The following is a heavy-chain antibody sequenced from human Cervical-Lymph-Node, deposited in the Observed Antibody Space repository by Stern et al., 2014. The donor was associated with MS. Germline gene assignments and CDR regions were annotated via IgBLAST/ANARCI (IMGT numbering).Heavy chain of an antibody. CDR3: AKDIVGAVAGTSFDY. D-gene: IGHD6-19*01. CDR2: IIWNSGSI. J-gene: IGHJ4*02. Sequence: EVQLVESGGGLVQPGRSLRLSCAASGFTFDDYAMHWVRQAPGKGLEWVSGIIWNSGSIGYADSVKGRFTISRDNAKNSLYLQMNSLRAEDTALYYCAKDIVGAVAGTSFDYWGQGTLVTVSS. V-gene: IGHV3-9*01. CDR1: GFTFDDYA.